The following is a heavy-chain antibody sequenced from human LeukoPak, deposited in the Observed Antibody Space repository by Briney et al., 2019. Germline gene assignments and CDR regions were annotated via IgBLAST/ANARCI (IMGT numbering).Heavy chain of an antibody. CDR2: IRYDGNNR. J-gene: IGHJ4*02. D-gene: IGHD6-19*01. V-gene: IGHV3-30*02. CDR1: GFTFSNYG. Sequence: GGSLRLSCAASGFTFSNYGMHWVRQAPGKGLEGVAFIRYDGNNRYYADSMKGGFTISRDNSKNTLYLQMNSLRAEDTAVYYCGKDYTSGWEIDYWGQGTLVTVSS. CDR3: GKDYTSGWEIDY.